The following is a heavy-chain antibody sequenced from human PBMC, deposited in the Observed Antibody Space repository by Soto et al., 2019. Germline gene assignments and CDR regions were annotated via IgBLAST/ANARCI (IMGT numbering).Heavy chain of an antibody. Sequence: GASVKVSCKASGYTFTSYGISWVRQAPGQGLEWMGWISAYNGNTNYAQKLQGRVTMTTDTSTSTAYMELRSLRSDDTAVYYCARFTIFGVVILSSYGMDVWGQGXTVTVYS. V-gene: IGHV1-18*04. D-gene: IGHD3-3*01. CDR2: ISAYNGNT. CDR1: GYTFTSYG. J-gene: IGHJ6*02. CDR3: ARFTIFGVVILSSYGMDV.